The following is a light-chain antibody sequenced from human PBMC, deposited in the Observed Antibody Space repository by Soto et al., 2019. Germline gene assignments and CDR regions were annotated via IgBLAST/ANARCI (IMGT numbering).Light chain of an antibody. Sequence: QSALTQPASVSGYPGQSITISCTGTSSDVGGYNYVSWYQQHPGKAPKLMIYDVSNRPSGVSNRFSGSKSGNTASLTISGLQAEDEADYYCSSYTSSSTQFGGGTQLTVL. CDR1: SSDVGGYNY. V-gene: IGLV2-14*01. J-gene: IGLJ3*02. CDR2: DVS. CDR3: SSYTSSSTQ.